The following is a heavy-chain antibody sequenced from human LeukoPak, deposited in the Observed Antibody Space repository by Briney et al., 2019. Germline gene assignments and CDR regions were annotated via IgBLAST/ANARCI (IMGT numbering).Heavy chain of an antibody. CDR1: GFTFSNAW. J-gene: IGHJ4*02. Sequence: GGSLRLSCAASGFTFSNAWMSWVRQAPGKGLEWVGRIKSKTDGGTTDYAAPVKGRFTILRDDSKNTLYLQMNSLKTEDTAVYYCTTRAYSYGYSLDYWGQGTLVTVSS. D-gene: IGHD5-18*01. V-gene: IGHV3-15*01. CDR3: TTRAYSYGYSLDY. CDR2: IKSKTDGGTT.